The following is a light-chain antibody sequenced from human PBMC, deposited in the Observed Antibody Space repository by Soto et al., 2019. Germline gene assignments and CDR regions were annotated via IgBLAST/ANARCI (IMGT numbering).Light chain of an antibody. CDR3: EQYYSTPLT. CDR2: WAS. V-gene: IGKV4-1*01. CDR1: QSVLYSSNNKNY. Sequence: DIVMTQSPDSLALSLGERATINCKSSQSVLYSSNNKNYLAWYQQKPGQPPKLLIYWASTRESGVPARFSGSGSGTDFTLTISSLQADDGAVYYCEQYYSTPLTFGGGTKVESK. J-gene: IGKJ4*01.